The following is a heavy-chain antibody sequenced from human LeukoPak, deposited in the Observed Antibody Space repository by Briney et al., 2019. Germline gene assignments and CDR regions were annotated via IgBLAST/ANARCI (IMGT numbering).Heavy chain of an antibody. V-gene: IGHV1-24*01. J-gene: IGHJ3*02. CDR3: AAVGDYVGAFDI. CDR2: FDSEDGET. D-gene: IGHD4-17*01. CDR1: GYTHTELS. Sequence: GSVKVSCKVSGYTHTELSMHWVRQAPGKGLEWMGGFDSEDGETIYAQKFQGRVTMTEDTSTDTAYMELSSLRSEDTAVYYCAAVGDYVGAFDIWGQGTMVTVSS.